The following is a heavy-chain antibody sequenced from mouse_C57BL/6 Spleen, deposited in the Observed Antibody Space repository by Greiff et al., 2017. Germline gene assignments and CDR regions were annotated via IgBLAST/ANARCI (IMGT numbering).Heavy chain of an antibody. CDR1: GYAFSSSW. CDR3: ARSGMVTAYYFDY. CDR2: IYPGDGDT. J-gene: IGHJ2*01. Sequence: QVQLKESGPELVKPGASVKISCKASGYAFSSSWMNWVKQRPGKGLEWIGRIYPGDGDTNYNGKFKGKATLTADKSSSTAYMQLSSLTSEDSAVYFGARSGMVTAYYFDYWGQGTTLTVSS. D-gene: IGHD2-2*01. V-gene: IGHV1-82*01.